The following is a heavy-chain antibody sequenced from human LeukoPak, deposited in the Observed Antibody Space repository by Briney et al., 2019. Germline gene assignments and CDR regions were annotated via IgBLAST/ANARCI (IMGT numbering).Heavy chain of an antibody. CDR2: INTNTGNP. V-gene: IGHV7-4-1*02. Sequence: ASVKVSCKASGYTFTSYAMNWVRQAPGQGLEWMGWINTNTGNPTYAQGFTGRFVFSLDTSVSTAYLQISSLKAEDTAVYYCTRAPQGSGSYYKRGRHFDHWGQGTLVTVSS. D-gene: IGHD3-10*01. CDR3: TRAPQGSGSYYKRGRHFDH. J-gene: IGHJ4*02. CDR1: GYTFTSYA.